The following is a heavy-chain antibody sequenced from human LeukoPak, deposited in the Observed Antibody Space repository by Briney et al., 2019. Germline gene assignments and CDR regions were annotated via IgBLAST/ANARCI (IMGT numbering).Heavy chain of an antibody. CDR1: GGSISSGGYY. CDR2: IYYSGST. D-gene: IGHD5-18*01. CDR3: ARGRIQLRAFDY. Sequence: SETLSLTCTVSGGSISSGGYYWGWIRQHPGKGLEWIGYIYYSGSTYYNPSLKSRVTISVDTSKNQFSLKLSSVTAADTAVYYCARGRIQLRAFDYWGQGTLVTVSS. J-gene: IGHJ4*02. V-gene: IGHV4-31*03.